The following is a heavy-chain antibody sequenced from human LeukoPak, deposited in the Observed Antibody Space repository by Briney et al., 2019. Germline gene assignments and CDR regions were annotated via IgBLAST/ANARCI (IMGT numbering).Heavy chain of an antibody. CDR2: IYYKGNT. Sequence: SETLSLTCAVSGASISSYYWSWLRQPPGKGLEWIGYIYYKGNTNSNPSLKSRVTISVDTSKNQFSLKLSSVTAADTAVYYCARHEAGSWGSDAFDIWGQGTMVTVSS. V-gene: IGHV4-59*08. CDR3: ARHEAGSWGSDAFDI. J-gene: IGHJ3*02. D-gene: IGHD6-13*01. CDR1: GASISSYY.